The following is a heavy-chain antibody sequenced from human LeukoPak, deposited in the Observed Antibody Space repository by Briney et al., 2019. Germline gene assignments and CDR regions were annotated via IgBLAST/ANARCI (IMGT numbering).Heavy chain of an antibody. CDR1: GFTVSSNY. Sequence: GGSLRLSCAASGFTVSSNYVSWVRQAPEKGLEWVSVIYSGGSTYYADSVKGRFTISRDNSKNTLYLQMNSLRAEDTAVYYCARVHSSWYSNWFDPWGQGTLVTVSS. CDR2: IYSGGST. J-gene: IGHJ5*02. D-gene: IGHD6-13*01. V-gene: IGHV3-66*01. CDR3: ARVHSSWYSNWFDP.